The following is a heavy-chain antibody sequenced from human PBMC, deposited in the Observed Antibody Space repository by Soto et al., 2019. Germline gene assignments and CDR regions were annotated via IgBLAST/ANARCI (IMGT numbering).Heavy chain of an antibody. CDR1: GYTFTGYY. J-gene: IGHJ5*02. V-gene: IGHV1-2*04. CDR3: ARGGLRAPPGGFDP. CDR2: INPNSGGT. D-gene: IGHD5-12*01. Sequence: ASVKVSCKASGYTFTGYYMHWVRQAPGQGLEWMGWINPNSGGTNYAQKFQGWVTMTRDTSISTAYMELSRLRSDDTAVYYCARGGLRAPPGGFDPWGQGTLVTVSS.